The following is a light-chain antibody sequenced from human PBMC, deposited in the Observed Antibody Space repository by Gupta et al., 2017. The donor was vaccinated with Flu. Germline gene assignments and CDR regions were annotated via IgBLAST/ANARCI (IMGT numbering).Light chain of an antibody. CDR3: NPLDTRGIDPLV. V-gene: IGLV3-19*02. J-gene: IGLJ2*01. CDR2: GKE. CDR1: SVSRDH. Sequence: ISRNTCEVDSVSRDHASWLRQNAGAAPDRVIYGKENRLTGSSDLFSVSTSGDTASLTITLARAEEEADYYCNPLDTRGIDPLVFGGGTKPTVL.